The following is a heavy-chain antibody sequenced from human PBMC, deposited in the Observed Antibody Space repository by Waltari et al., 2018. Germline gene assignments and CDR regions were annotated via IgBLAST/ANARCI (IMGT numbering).Heavy chain of an antibody. Sequence: QVQLQESGPSLLKPSETLSHICPVSGGSISGFYWSWVRQPPGKGLDWIGYIYYTGSTNFNPSLKSRVTMSVDTSKNQFSLKLSSVTAADTAFYYCARGGGGDWEWFDPWGQGTLVTVSS. CDR1: GGSISGFY. CDR2: IYYTGST. J-gene: IGHJ5*02. CDR3: ARGGGGDWEWFDP. V-gene: IGHV4-59*01. D-gene: IGHD2-21*02.